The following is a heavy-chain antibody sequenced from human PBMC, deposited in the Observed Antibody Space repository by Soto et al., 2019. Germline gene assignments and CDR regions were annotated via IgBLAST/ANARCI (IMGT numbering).Heavy chain of an antibody. CDR1: GFTFSSYS. V-gene: IGHV3-48*01. Sequence: GGSLRLSCAASGFTFSSYSMDWVRQAPGKGLEWVSYITSGSSTIHYADSVKGRFTISRDNAKNSLFLQMNSLRVEDTAVYYCVRNAGSLGYWGQGTLVTVSS. CDR2: ITSGSSTI. D-gene: IGHD3-10*01. J-gene: IGHJ4*02. CDR3: VRNAGSLGY.